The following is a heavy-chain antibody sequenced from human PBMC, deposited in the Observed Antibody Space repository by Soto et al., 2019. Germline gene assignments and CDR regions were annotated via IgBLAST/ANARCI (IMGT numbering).Heavy chain of an antibody. Sequence: QVHLVQSGAEVKKPGASVKVSCKGSGYGFTTYGITWVRQAPGQGLEWMAWISAHNGNTNYAQKLQGRGTVTRDTSTSTAYMELRSLRSDDTAVYYCARGRYGDYWGQGALVTASS. V-gene: IGHV1-18*01. CDR1: GYGFTTYG. D-gene: IGHD1-1*01. CDR2: ISAHNGNT. CDR3: ARGRYGDY. J-gene: IGHJ4*02.